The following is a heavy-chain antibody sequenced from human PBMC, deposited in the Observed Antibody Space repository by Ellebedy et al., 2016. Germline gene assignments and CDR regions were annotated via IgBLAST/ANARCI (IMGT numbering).Heavy chain of an antibody. D-gene: IGHD1-26*01. J-gene: IGHJ4*02. Sequence: GESLKISCAASGFSFSGYTMSWVRQAPGKGLEWVSSISGSGVSTYYADSVKGRFTISRDNSRHTLHLQMNSLRAEDTAVYYCAKDPGGANFDYWGQGTLVTVSS. CDR3: AKDPGGANFDY. CDR1: GFSFSGYT. V-gene: IGHV3-23*01. CDR2: ISGSGVST.